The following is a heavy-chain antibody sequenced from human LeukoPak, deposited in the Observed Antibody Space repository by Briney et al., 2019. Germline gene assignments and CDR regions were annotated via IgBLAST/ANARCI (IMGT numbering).Heavy chain of an antibody. V-gene: IGHV3-53*01. Sequence: GGSLRLSCAASGFTVSTNYMTWVRQAPGKGLEWVSVIYSGGSTYYADSVKGRFTISRDNSKNTPYLQMNSLRAEDTAVYYCARVPYGGSSGSWGQGTLVTVSS. D-gene: IGHD2-15*01. CDR3: ARVPYGGSSGS. CDR1: GFTVSTNY. J-gene: IGHJ5*02. CDR2: IYSGGST.